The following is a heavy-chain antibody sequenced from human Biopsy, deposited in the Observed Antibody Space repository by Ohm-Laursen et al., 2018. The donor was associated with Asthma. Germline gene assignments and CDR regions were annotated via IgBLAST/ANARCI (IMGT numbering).Heavy chain of an antibody. CDR3: ASPVNRAFGGYEWAAVFDY. D-gene: IGHD5-12*01. CDR1: GASIRGSGSY. J-gene: IGHJ4*02. Sequence: GTLSLTCTVSGASIRGSGSYWAWIRQAPGKGPEWIGTTHYSGSTFYKPSLRSRVTMSLDTSPNQFSLRLGSVTATDTAVYYCASPVNRAFGGYEWAAVFDYWGQGILVTVSS. CDR2: THYSGST. V-gene: IGHV4-39*01.